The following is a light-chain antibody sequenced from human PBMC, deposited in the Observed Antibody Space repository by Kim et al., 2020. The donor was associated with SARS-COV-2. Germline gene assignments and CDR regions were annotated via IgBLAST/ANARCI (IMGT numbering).Light chain of an antibody. CDR2: GKN. CDR1: SLRSYY. J-gene: IGLJ2*01. V-gene: IGLV3-19*01. Sequence: SSELTQDPAVYVALGQTVRITCQGDSLRSYYASWYQQQPGQAPVLVIYGKNTRPSGIPDRFSGSSSGNTASLTITGARAEDEADYYCNSRDSTSNHVVFGGGTQLTVL. CDR3: NSRDSTSNHVV.